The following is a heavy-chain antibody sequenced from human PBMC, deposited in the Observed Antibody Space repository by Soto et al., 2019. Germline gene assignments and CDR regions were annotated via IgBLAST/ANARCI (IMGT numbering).Heavy chain of an antibody. V-gene: IGHV1-3*01. J-gene: IGHJ4*02. CDR1: GYTFTSYA. D-gene: IGHD1-26*01. CDR3: AKVSIVGATTPLFDY. CDR2: INAGNGST. Sequence: ASVKVSCKASGYTFTSYAMHWVRQAPGQRLEWMGWINAGNGSTKYSQKFQGRVTITRDTSASTAYMELSSLRSEDTAVYYCAKVSIVGATTPLFDYWGQGTLVTVSS.